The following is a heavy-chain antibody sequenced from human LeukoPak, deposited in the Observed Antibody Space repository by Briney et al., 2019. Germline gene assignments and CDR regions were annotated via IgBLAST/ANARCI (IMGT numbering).Heavy chain of an antibody. J-gene: IGHJ4*02. CDR1: GGSISSSSYY. CDR2: IYYSGST. CDR3: ARQNYDILTGYSPFDY. D-gene: IGHD3-9*01. V-gene: IGHV4-61*05. Sequence: SETLSLTCTVSGGSISSSSYYWGWIRQPPGKGLEWIGYIYYSGSTNYNPSLKSRVTISVDTSKDQFSLKLSSVTAADTAVYYCARQNYDILTGYSPFDYWGQGTLVTVSS.